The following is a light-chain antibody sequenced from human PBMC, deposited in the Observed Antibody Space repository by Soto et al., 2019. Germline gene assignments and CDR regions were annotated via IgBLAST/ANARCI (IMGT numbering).Light chain of an antibody. CDR1: QNIISW. CDR3: QQYSSFPHT. Sequence: DIQMTQSPSTLSASVGDRVTITCRASQNIISWLAWYQQKPGKAPKLLTYKASSLESGVPSRFSGSGSGTEFTLTINSLQPDDFATYYCQQYSSFPHTFGQGTKLEI. V-gene: IGKV1-5*03. J-gene: IGKJ2*01. CDR2: KAS.